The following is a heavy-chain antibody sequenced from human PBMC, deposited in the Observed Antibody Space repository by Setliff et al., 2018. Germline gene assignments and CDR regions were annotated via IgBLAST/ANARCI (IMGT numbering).Heavy chain of an antibody. D-gene: IGHD1-26*01. CDR1: GYTFTSYG. CDR2: ISAYNGNT. J-gene: IGHJ6*02. Sequence: ASVKVSCKASGYTFTSYGISWVRQAPGQGLEWMGWISAYNGNTDYAQKLQGRVTMTTDTSTSTAYMELRSLRSDDTAVYYCARVMGSWELLRGYYYYGMDVWGQGTLVTVSS. CDR3: ARVMGSWELLRGYYYYGMDV. V-gene: IGHV1-18*01.